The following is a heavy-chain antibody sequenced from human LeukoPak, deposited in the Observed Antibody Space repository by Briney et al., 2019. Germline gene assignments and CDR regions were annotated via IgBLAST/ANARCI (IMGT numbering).Heavy chain of an antibody. CDR3: AKGGLWLEAPQYFDY. V-gene: IGHV3-30*18. Sequence: GGSLRLSCAASGFTFSSYGMHWVRQAPGKGLEWVAVISYDGSNKYYADSVKGRFTISRDNSKNTLYLQMNSLRAEDTAVYYCAKGGLWLEAPQYFDYWGQGTLVTVSS. CDR1: GFTFSSYG. J-gene: IGHJ4*02. CDR2: ISYDGSNK. D-gene: IGHD5-24*01.